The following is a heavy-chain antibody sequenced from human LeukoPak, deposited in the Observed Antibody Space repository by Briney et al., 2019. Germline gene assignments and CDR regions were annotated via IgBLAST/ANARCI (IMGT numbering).Heavy chain of an antibody. D-gene: IGHD2-15*01. Sequence: ASVNVSCKASGYTFTGYYMHWVRQAPGQGLEWMGWINPNSGGTNYAQKFQGRVTMTRDTSISTAYMELSRLRSDDTAVYYCARWALSSGGSCWFDPWGQGTLVTVSS. V-gene: IGHV1-2*02. CDR3: ARWALSSGGSCWFDP. J-gene: IGHJ5*02. CDR2: INPNSGGT. CDR1: GYTFTGYY.